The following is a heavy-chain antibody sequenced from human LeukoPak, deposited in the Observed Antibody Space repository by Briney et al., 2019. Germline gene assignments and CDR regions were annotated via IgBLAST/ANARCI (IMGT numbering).Heavy chain of an antibody. CDR1: GYTFTSYG. Sequence: ASVTVSFKASGYTFTSYGISWVRQAPGQGLEWMGWISAYNGNTNYAQKLQGRVTMTTDTSTSTAYMELRSLRSDDTAVYYCARVEDPGGYSHLDDYWGQGTLVTVSS. J-gene: IGHJ4*02. D-gene: IGHD3-22*01. CDR2: ISAYNGNT. V-gene: IGHV1-18*01. CDR3: ARVEDPGGYSHLDDY.